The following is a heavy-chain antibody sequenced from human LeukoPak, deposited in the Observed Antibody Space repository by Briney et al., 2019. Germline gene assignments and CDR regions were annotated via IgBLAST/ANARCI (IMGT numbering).Heavy chain of an antibody. CDR2: INPSGGST. J-gene: IGHJ3*02. CDR3: ARVELAEAFDI. D-gene: IGHD1-7*01. CDR1: GYTFTSYY. Sequence: ASVKVSCKASGYTFTSYYMHWVRQAPGQGLEWMGIINPSGGSTSYAQKFQGRVTMSRDTSTSTVYMELSSLRSEDTAVYYCARVELAEAFDIWGQGTMVTVSS. V-gene: IGHV1-46*01.